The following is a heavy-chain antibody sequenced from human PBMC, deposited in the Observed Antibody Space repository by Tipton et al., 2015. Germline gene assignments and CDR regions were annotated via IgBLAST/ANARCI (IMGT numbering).Heavy chain of an antibody. CDR1: GYTFGHYW. Sequence: VQLVQSGAEVKKPGESLKISCKGSGYTFGHYWIAWVRQMPGKGLEWMGLIYPGDSDTKYSPSFQGRVRISADKSISTAYLHWSSLKASDTAMYYCARHVSFYYDTHGSDALDIWAQGTMVTVSS. J-gene: IGHJ3*02. V-gene: IGHV5-51*01. D-gene: IGHD3-22*01. CDR3: ARHVSFYYDTHGSDALDI. CDR2: IYPGDSDT.